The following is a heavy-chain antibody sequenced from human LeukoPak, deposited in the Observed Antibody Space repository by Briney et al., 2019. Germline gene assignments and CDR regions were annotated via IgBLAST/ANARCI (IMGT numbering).Heavy chain of an antibody. J-gene: IGHJ5*02. CDR3: ARESWEYQLLWGSWFDP. CDR1: GYTFTSYN. CDR2: ISAYNGNT. D-gene: IGHD2-2*01. Sequence: GASVKVSCKASGYTFTSYNINWVRQAIGQGLEWMGWISAYNGNTNYAQKLQGRVTMTTDTSTSTAYMELRSLRSDDTAVYYCARESWEYQLLWGSWFDPWGQGTLVTVSS. V-gene: IGHV1-18*01.